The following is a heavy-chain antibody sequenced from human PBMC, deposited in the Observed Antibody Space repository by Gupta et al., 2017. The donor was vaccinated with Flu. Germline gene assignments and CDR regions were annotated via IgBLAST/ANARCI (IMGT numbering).Heavy chain of an antibody. CDR3: ARSPARGIGCGMDV. V-gene: IGHV3-23*01. CDR1: GSTFRSSV. J-gene: IGHJ6*02. Sequence: EVKLLASGGAWAPPGGSLRLSCAASGSTFRSSVLTWVRQAPGRGLAWVSTLSGTGLDSYYADSVKGRFIISRDNSKKSLYLQLNNLRVEDTALYFCARSPARGIGCGMDVWGPGTTVIVSS. CDR2: LSGTGLDS. D-gene: IGHD1-14*01.